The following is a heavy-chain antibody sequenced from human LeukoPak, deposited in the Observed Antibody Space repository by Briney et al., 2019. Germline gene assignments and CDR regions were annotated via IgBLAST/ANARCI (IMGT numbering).Heavy chain of an antibody. V-gene: IGHV4-39*07. J-gene: IGHJ3*01. CDR2: IYYSGST. Sequence: PSETLSLTCTVSGGSISSSSYYWGWIRQPPGKGLEWIGSIYYSGSTYYNPSLKSRVIVSSDTSKSQFSLKLTSVTAADTAVYYCARNGIIDAFDVWGQGTLVIVSS. D-gene: IGHD1-26*01. CDR1: GGSISSSSYY. CDR3: ARNGIIDAFDV.